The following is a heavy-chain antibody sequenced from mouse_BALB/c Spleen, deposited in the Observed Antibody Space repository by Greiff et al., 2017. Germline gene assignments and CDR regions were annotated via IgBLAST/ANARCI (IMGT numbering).Heavy chain of an antibody. CDR3: ARSLIYPGAMDY. V-gene: IGHV3-2*02. CDR2: ISYSGST. CDR1: GYSITSDYA. D-gene: IGHD2-1*01. J-gene: IGHJ4*01. Sequence: DVKLVESGPGLVKPSQSLSLTCTVTGYSITSDYAWNWIRQFPGNKLEWMGYISYSGSTSYNPSLKSRISITRDTSKNQFFLQLNSVTTEDTATYYCARSLIYPGAMDYWGQGTSVTVSS.